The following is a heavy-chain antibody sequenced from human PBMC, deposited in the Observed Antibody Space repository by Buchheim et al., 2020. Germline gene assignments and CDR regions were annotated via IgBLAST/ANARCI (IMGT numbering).Heavy chain of an antibody. Sequence: QVQLQQWGAGLLKPSETLSLTCAVYGGSFSGYYWSWIRQPPGKGLEWIGEINHSGSTNYNPSLKSRFTISVDTSKNQFSLKLSSVTAADTAVYYCARGCGGDLGNYFDYWGQGTL. J-gene: IGHJ4*02. D-gene: IGHD2-21*01. V-gene: IGHV4-34*01. CDR3: ARGCGGDLGNYFDY. CDR2: INHSGST. CDR1: GGSFSGYY.